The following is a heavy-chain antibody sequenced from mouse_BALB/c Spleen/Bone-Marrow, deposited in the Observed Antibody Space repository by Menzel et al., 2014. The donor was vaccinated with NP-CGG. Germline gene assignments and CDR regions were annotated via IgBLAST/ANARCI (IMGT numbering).Heavy chain of an antibody. Sequence: EVQLQQSGAELVKPGASVKLSCTASGFNIKNTYIHWVKQRPEQGLEWIGRIDPANVNTKYDPKFQGKATITADTSSNTAYLQLSSLTSEDTAVYYCATYYYGSSLFAYWGQGTLVTVSA. CDR1: GFNIKNTY. CDR3: ATYYYGSSLFAY. V-gene: IGHV14-3*02. CDR2: IDPANVNT. J-gene: IGHJ3*01. D-gene: IGHD1-1*01.